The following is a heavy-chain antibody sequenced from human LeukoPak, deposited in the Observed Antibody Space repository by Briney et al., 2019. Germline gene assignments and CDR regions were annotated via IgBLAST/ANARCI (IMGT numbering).Heavy chain of an antibody. CDR3: TTYKVTTAFDL. D-gene: IGHD4-11*01. J-gene: IGHJ2*01. V-gene: IGHV3-15*01. CDR2: IKSKIDGETT. Sequence: GGSLRLSCAASGFSFSNAWMTWVRQAPGKGLEWVGRIKSKIDGETTDYTEPVKGRFTISRDVSKNTLYLQMNSLKSEDTAVYYCTTYKVTTAFDLWGRGTLVTVPS. CDR1: GFSFSNAW.